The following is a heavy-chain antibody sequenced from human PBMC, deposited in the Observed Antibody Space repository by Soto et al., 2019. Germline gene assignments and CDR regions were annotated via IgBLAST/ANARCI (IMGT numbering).Heavy chain of an antibody. CDR2: IYWNDEQ. D-gene: IGHD6-13*01. CDR3: AHRLPGPSGYDV. V-gene: IGHV2-5*01. CDR1: GLSLTNGVVG. J-gene: IGHJ6*02. Sequence: LMTHTQTLTLACTFCGLSLTNGVVGVGWIRQPPGEALEWLALIYWNDEQYYNPSLRNRLTITRDTSKNQVVLTMTNMDPVDTATYYCAHRLPGPSGYDVWGQGTTVTGSS.